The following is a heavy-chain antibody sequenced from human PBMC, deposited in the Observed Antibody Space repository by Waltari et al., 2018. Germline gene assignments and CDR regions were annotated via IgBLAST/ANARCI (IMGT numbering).Heavy chain of an antibody. Sequence: QVQLQESGPGLVKPSETLSLTCAVSGYSISSGYYWAWIRQPPGKGLEWIGSIYHSGSTYYNPSLKSRVTISVDTSKNQFSLKLSSVTAADTAVYYCARAPRQQLVLFDYWGQGTLVTVSS. CDR1: GYSISSGYY. J-gene: IGHJ4*02. V-gene: IGHV4-38-2*01. CDR3: ARAPRQQLVLFDY. D-gene: IGHD6-13*01. CDR2: IYHSGST.